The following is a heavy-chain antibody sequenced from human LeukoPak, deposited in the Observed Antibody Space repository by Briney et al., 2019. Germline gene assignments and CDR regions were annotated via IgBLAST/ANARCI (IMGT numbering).Heavy chain of an antibody. CDR2: IRSKAYGGTT. CDR3: TSPRGNSGWYDY. J-gene: IGHJ4*02. D-gene: IGHD6-19*01. Sequence: PGGSLRLSCTVSGFTSGDYVMNWVRQAPGKGLEWEGFIRSKAYGGTTEYAASVKGRFTISRDDSKSIAYLQMNSLKTEDTAVYYCTSPRGNSGWYDYWGQGTLVTVSS. V-gene: IGHV3-49*04. CDR1: GFTSGDYV.